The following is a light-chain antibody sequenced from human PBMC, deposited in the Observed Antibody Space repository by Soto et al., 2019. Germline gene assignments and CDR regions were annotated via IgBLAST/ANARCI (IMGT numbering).Light chain of an antibody. CDR1: SSDVGGYIY. CDR2: DVS. J-gene: IGLJ1*01. V-gene: IGLV2-14*01. Sequence: QSALTQPASVSGSPGQSITISCTGTSSDVGGYIYVSWYQQLPGKAPKLMIYDVSDRPSGVSNRFSGSKSGNTASLTISGLQAEDEADYYCSSYTSSSLYVFGTGTKLTVL. CDR3: SSYTSSSLYV.